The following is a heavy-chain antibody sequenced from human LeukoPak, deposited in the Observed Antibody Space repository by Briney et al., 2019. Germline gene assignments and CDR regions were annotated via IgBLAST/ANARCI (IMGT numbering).Heavy chain of an antibody. D-gene: IGHD4-17*01. Sequence: TSETLSLTCTVSGGSISSGGYYWSWIRQHPGKGLEWIGYIYYSGSTYYNPSLKSRVTISVDTSKNQFSLKLSSVTAADTAVYYCAGTRRIDYGNAFDIWGQGTMVTVSS. CDR1: GGSISSGGYY. CDR3: AGTRRIDYGNAFDI. V-gene: IGHV4-31*03. J-gene: IGHJ3*02. CDR2: IYYSGST.